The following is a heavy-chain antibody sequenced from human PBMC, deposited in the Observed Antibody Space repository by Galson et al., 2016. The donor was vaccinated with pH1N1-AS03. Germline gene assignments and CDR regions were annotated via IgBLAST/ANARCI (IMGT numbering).Heavy chain of an antibody. CDR1: GDSFSSYA. V-gene: IGHV1-69*13. CDR3: ARDGPGIVRANAH. Sequence: SVKVSCKASGDSFSSYAFIWVRLAPGQGLEWMGGIIPIFGKPQYAQKFQGRVTITADESTTTVYMDLSSLLSDDTAMYYCARDGPGIVRANAHWGQGTLVTVSS. D-gene: IGHD1-14*01. J-gene: IGHJ1*01. CDR2: IIPIFGKP.